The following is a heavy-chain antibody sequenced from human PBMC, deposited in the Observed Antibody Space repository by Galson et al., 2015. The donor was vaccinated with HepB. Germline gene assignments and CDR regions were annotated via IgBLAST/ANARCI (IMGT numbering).Heavy chain of an antibody. CDR2: TYYRSQWYT. CDR1: GDSVSSDSAA. CDR3: ARDPRSLGDFDS. J-gene: IGHJ4*02. V-gene: IGHV6-1*01. D-gene: IGHD1-26*01. Sequence: CAISGDSVSSDSAAWNWIRQSPSRGLEWLGRTYYRSQWYTDYAASVKSRMTINPDTSKNQFSLHLKSVTPEDTAVYYCARDPRSLGDFDSWGQGILVTVSS.